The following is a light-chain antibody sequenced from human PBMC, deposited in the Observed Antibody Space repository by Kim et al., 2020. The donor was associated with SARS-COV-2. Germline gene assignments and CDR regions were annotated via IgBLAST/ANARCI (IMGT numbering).Light chain of an antibody. CDR2: GVT. Sequence: QSVSIYCTGSARDIGNYDFGSWFQQHPGGAPRLIIYGVTKRPSGVPDRFSGSKSANTASLTVSGLQADDEADYYCCSYAGSHTYVFGTGTKVTVL. CDR1: ARDIGNYDF. CDR3: CSYAGSHTYV. V-gene: IGLV2-11*03. J-gene: IGLJ1*01.